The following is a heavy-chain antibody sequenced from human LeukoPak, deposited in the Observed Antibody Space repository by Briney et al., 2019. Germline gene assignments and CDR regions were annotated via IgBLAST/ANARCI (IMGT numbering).Heavy chain of an antibody. V-gene: IGHV4-31*03. Sequence: SQTLSLTCTVSGGSISSGGYYWSWIRQHPGKGLEWIGYIYYSGSTYYNPSLKSRVTISVDTSKNQFSLKLSSVTAADTAVYYCARGLRPQVYYGMDVWGQGTTVTVSS. CDR3: ARGLRPQVYYGMDV. D-gene: IGHD3-16*01. CDR2: IYYSGST. CDR1: GGSISSGGYY. J-gene: IGHJ6*02.